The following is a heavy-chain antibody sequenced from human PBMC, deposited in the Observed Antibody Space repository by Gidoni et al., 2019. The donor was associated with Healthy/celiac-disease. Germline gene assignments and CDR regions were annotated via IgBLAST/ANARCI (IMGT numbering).Heavy chain of an antibody. D-gene: IGHD3-9*01. CDR3: AREGGGPYYDILTGYYGY. CDR2: IWYDGSNK. J-gene: IGHJ4*02. CDR1: GFTFSSYC. V-gene: IGHV3-33*01. Sequence: QVQLVESGGGVVQPGRSLRLSCAASGFTFSSYCLHWVRQAPGKGREWGAVIWYDGSNKYYADSVKGRFTISRDNSKNTLYLQMNSLRAEDTAVYYCAREGGGPYYDILTGYYGYWGQGTLVTVSS.